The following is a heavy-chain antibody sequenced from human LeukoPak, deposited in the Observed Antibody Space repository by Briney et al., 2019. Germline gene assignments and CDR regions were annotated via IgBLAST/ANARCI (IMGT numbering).Heavy chain of an antibody. Sequence: SETLSLTCAVYGGSFSGYYWSWIRQPPGKGLEWIGEINHSGSTNYNPSLKSRVTISVDTSKNQFSLKLNSVTAADTAVYYCARDGYCSSTSCYGGGNWFDPWGQGTLVTVSS. CDR2: INHSGST. CDR3: ARDGYCSSTSCYGGGNWFDP. D-gene: IGHD2-2*03. CDR1: GGSFSGYY. J-gene: IGHJ5*02. V-gene: IGHV4-34*01.